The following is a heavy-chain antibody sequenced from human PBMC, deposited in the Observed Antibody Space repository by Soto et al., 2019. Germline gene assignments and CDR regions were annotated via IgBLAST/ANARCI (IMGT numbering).Heavy chain of an antibody. D-gene: IGHD6-19*01. Sequence: QVQLVESGGGVVQPGRSLRLSCAASGFTFSSYGMHWVRQAPGKGLEWVAVIWYDGSNKYYADSVKGRFTISRDNSKNTLYLEMNSLRAEDTAVYYCASAIAVAGPIYYYDGMDVWGQGTTVTVSS. V-gene: IGHV3-33*01. J-gene: IGHJ6*02. CDR1: GFTFSSYG. CDR3: ASAIAVAGPIYYYDGMDV. CDR2: IWYDGSNK.